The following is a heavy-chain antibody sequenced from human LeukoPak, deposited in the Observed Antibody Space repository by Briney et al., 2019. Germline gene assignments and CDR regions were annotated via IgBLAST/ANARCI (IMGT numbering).Heavy chain of an antibody. D-gene: IGHD3-22*01. CDR1: GGSISSSSYY. V-gene: IGHV4-39*01. CDR3: ARTYYYDSSGYFDPHYYYGMDV. Sequence: SETLSLTCTVSGGSISSSSYYWGWIRQPPGKGLEWIGSIYYSGSTYYNPSLKSRVTISVDTSKNQFSLKLSSVTAADTAVYYCARTYYYDSSGYFDPHYYYGMDVWGQETTVTVSS. CDR2: IYYSGST. J-gene: IGHJ6*02.